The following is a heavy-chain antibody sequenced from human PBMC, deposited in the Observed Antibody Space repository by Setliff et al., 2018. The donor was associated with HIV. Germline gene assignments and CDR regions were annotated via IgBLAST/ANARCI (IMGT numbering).Heavy chain of an antibody. V-gene: IGHV5-51*01. D-gene: IGHD3-16*01. J-gene: IGHJ4*02. Sequence: GESLKISCKASGYTFTSYWIGWVRQMPGKGLEWMGIIYPGDSDTRYSPSFQGQVTISADKSIGTAYLQWTSLKASDTAMYYCARQRFGEGQELDYWGQGTLVTVS. CDR1: GYTFTSYW. CDR2: IYPGDSDT. CDR3: ARQRFGEGQELDY.